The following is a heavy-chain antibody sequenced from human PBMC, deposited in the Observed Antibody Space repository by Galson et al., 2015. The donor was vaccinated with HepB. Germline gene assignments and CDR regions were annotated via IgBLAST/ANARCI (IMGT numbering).Heavy chain of an antibody. CDR2: IWIDGTNE. Sequence: SLRLSCAGSGFTFSSYGMHWVRQAPGKGLEWVAAIWIDGTNEHYGDSVKGRFSISRDTAENTLYLQMNSLRAEDTALYYCARDSWRVLDFGGGGTMVTVSS. V-gene: IGHV3-33*01. CDR3: ARDSWRVLDF. CDR1: GFTFSSYG. D-gene: IGHD6-13*01. J-gene: IGHJ3*01.